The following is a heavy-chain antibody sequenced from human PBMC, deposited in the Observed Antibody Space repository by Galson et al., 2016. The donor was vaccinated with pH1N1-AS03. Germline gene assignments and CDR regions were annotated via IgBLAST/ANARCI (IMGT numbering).Heavy chain of an antibody. D-gene: IGHD1-26*01. CDR2: INKDGTKI. V-gene: IGHV3-7*03. Sequence: SLRLSCAASGFTFSSYWMTWVRQAPGKGLEWVANINKDGTKIHYVDSVKGRFTISRDNAKKALYLQMNDLRVEDTAVYFCATDRSPSYSGIYYDAFDFWGQGTMATVSS. CDR1: GFTFSSYW. J-gene: IGHJ3*01. CDR3: ATDRSPSYSGIYYDAFDF.